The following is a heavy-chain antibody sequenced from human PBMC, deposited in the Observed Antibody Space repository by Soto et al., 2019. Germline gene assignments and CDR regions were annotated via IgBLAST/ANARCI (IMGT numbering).Heavy chain of an antibody. CDR1: GGTFNSYL. V-gene: IGHV1-69*06. CDR2: FFPAFGTA. J-gene: IGHJ4*02. CDR3: ARGLDQPPVGLYFDT. Sequence: QVQLVQSGAEGKNPGSSVKVSCKTSGGTFNSYLIDWVRQAPGQGLEWMGGFFPAFGTAKYAQKFQGRVTITADKSTTTAYMELRTLTSEDTAVYYCARGLDQPPVGLYFDTWGQGTLVTVSS. D-gene: IGHD2-2*01.